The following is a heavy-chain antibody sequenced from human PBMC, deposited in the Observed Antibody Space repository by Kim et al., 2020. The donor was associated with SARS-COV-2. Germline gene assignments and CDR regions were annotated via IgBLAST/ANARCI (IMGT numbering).Heavy chain of an antibody. CDR2: IYSGGST. V-gene: IGHV3-53*01. J-gene: IGHJ6*02. Sequence: GGSLRLSCAASGFTVSSNYMSWVRQAPGKGLEWVSVIYSGGSTYYADSVKGRFTISRDNSKNTLYLQMNSLRAEDTAVYYCAMAPPDYGMDVWGQGTTVTVSS. CDR3: AMAPPDYGMDV. CDR1: GFTVSSNY.